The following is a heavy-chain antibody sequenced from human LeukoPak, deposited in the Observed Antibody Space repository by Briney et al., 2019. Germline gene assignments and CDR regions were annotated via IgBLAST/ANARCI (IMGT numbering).Heavy chain of an antibody. CDR1: GFTFSSYW. CDR3: ARGGDLDV. J-gene: IGHJ6*02. D-gene: IGHD2-21*01. CDR2: INHNGNVN. Sequence: GGSLRLSCAASGFTFSSYWMNWARQAPGKGLEWVASINHNGNVNYYVDSVKGRFTISRDNAKNSLYLQMSNLRAEDTAVYFCARGGDLDVWGQGATVTVSS. V-gene: IGHV3-7*03.